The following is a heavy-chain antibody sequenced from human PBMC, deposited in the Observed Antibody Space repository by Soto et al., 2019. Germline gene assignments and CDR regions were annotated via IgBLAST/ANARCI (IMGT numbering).Heavy chain of an antibody. CDR2: VTGSGGQI. CDR3: ETDAVDKDGLWLMDS. D-gene: IGHD2-21*01. CDR1: GFTISTYA. V-gene: IGHV3-23*01. J-gene: IGHJ5*02. Sequence: GGSLRLSCAASGFTISTYAMTWVRQAPGKGLECVSGVTGSGGQIHYADSVKGRFTISKDNSKNTLYPQMSSLREEDTALYYCETDAVDKDGLWLMDSWGQGTLVTVSS.